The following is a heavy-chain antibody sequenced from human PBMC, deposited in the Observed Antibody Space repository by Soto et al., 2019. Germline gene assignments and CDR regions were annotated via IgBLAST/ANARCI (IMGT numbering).Heavy chain of an antibody. V-gene: IGHV1-58*02. D-gene: IGHD4-17*01. Sequence: ASVKVSCKASGFTFTSSAMQWVRQARGQRLEWIGWIVVGSGNTNYAQKFQERVTITRDMSTSTAYMELSSLRSEDTAVYYCAASNDYGDYVDDAFDIWGQGTMVTVSS. J-gene: IGHJ3*02. CDR2: IVVGSGNT. CDR3: AASNDYGDYVDDAFDI. CDR1: GFTFTSSA.